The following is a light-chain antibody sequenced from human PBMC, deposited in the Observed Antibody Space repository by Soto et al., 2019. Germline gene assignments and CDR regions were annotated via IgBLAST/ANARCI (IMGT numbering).Light chain of an antibody. CDR3: QQYDSSPLT. J-gene: IGKJ4*01. V-gene: IGKV3-20*01. Sequence: EIVLTQSPGTLSLSPGERATLSCRASQSVSSSYLAWYQQKPGQAPRLLIYGASSRATGIPDRFSGSGSATDCTLTISRLEPEEFAVYYCQQYDSSPLTFGGGTKVEIK. CDR1: QSVSSSY. CDR2: GAS.